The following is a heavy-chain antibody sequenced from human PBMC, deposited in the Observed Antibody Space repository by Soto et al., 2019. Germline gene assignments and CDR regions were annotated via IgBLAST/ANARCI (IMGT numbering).Heavy chain of an antibody. Sequence: TSETLSLTCTVSGGSISSNYLSWIRQPPGKGLEWIGYIFHSGSTPYNPSLKSRVTVSVDTSKNQFSLNLSSVTAADTAVYYCARVDYDFWSGYPPSNYGMDVWGQGTTVTVSS. CDR1: GGSISSNY. V-gene: IGHV4-59*01. D-gene: IGHD3-3*01. CDR2: IFHSGST. J-gene: IGHJ6*02. CDR3: ARVDYDFWSGYPPSNYGMDV.